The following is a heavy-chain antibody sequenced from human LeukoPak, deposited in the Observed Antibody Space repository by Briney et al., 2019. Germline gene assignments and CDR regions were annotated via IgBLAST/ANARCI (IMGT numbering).Heavy chain of an antibody. D-gene: IGHD6-19*01. Sequence: PGGSLRLSCAASGFTFSSYGMHWFRQAPGKGLEWVAFIRYDGNYKYYADSVKGRFTISRDNSKNTLYLQMNSLRAEDTAVYYCARGEQWLATWGQGTLVTVSS. V-gene: IGHV3-30*02. J-gene: IGHJ5*02. CDR2: IRYDGNYK. CDR1: GFTFSSYG. CDR3: ARGEQWLAT.